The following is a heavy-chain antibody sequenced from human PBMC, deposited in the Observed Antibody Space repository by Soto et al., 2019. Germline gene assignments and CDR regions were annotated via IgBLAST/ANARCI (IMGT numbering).Heavy chain of an antibody. CDR3: ARSSSSPQEFDY. V-gene: IGHV4-4*02. J-gene: IGHJ4*02. CDR1: GGSISSSNW. Sequence: SETLSLTCAVSGGSISSSNWWSWVRQPPGKGLEWIGYIYYSGSTNYNPSLKSRVTISVDTSKNQFSLKLSSVTAADTAVYYCARSSSSPQEFDYWGQGTLVTVSS. D-gene: IGHD6-13*01. CDR2: IYYSGST.